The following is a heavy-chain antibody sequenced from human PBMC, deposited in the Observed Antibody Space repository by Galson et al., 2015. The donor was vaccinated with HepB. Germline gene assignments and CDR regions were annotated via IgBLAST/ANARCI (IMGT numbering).Heavy chain of an antibody. CDR1: GGTFSSYA. CDR3: ARDLHNNPFDS. V-gene: IGHV1-69*04. J-gene: IGHJ4*02. Sequence: SVKVSCKASGGTFSSYAISWVRQAPGQGLEWMGRIIPILGIANYAQKFQGRVTITADRSTSTAYMELSSLRSEDTAVYYCARDLHNNPFDSWGQGTLVTVSS. D-gene: IGHD1-14*01. CDR2: IIPILGIA.